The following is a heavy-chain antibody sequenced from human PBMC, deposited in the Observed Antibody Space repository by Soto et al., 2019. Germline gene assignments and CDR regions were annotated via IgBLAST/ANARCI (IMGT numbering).Heavy chain of an antibody. CDR1: GYTFTSYA. D-gene: IGHD6-6*01. J-gene: IGHJ6*02. V-gene: IGHV1-3*01. CDR2: INAGNGNT. Sequence: QVQLVQSGAEVKKPGASVKVSCKASGYTFTSYAMHWVRQAPGQRLEWMGWINAGNGNTKYSQKFQGRVTITRDTSASTAYMELSSLRSEDTAVYYCARDAAARYYYCMDVCGQGTTVTVSS. CDR3: ARDAAARYYYCMDV.